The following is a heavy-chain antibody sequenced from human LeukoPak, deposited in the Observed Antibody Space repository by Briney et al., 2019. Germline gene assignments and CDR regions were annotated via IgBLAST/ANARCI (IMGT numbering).Heavy chain of an antibody. CDR3: ASPASIAAPNVFDY. D-gene: IGHD6-6*01. Sequence: NPSETLSLTCTVSGYSISSGYYWGWIRQPPGKGLEWIGSIYHSGSTYYDPSLKSRVTISVDTSKNQFSLKLSSVTAADTAVYYCASPASIAAPNVFDYWGQGTLVTVSS. V-gene: IGHV4-38-2*02. J-gene: IGHJ4*02. CDR1: GYSISSGYY. CDR2: IYHSGST.